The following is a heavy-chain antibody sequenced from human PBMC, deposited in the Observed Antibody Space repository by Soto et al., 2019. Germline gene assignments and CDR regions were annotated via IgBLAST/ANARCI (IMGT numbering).Heavy chain of an antibody. CDR2: ISSSSSTI. V-gene: IGHV3-48*02. D-gene: IGHD6-13*01. CDR1: GFTFSSYS. CDR3: ARVLGIEAVGHYYGMDV. Sequence: GSLRLSCAASGFTFSSYSMNWVRQAPGKGLEWVSHISSSSSTIYYADSVKGRFTISRDNAKNSLYLQMNSLRDEDTAVYYCARVLGIEAVGHYYGMDVWGQGTTVNV. J-gene: IGHJ6*02.